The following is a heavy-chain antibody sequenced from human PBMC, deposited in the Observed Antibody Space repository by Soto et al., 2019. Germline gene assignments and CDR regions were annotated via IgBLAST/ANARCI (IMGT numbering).Heavy chain of an antibody. J-gene: IGHJ6*02. D-gene: IGHD2-2*01. V-gene: IGHV3-73*01. CDR2: IRSKANSYAT. Sequence: PGGSLRLSCAASGFTFSGSAMHWVRQASGKGLEWVGRIRSKANSYATAYAASVKGRFTISRDDSKNTAYLQMNSLKTEDTAVYYCTRGQDIVVVPAPPDVWGQGTTVTVSS. CDR1: GFTFSGSA. CDR3: TRGQDIVVVPAPPDV.